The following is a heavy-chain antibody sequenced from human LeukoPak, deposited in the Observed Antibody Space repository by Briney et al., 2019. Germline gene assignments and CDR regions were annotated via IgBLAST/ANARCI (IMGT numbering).Heavy chain of an antibody. D-gene: IGHD6-19*01. CDR3: ARQEFGSSWSPPEYFDL. J-gene: IGHJ2*01. CDR1: GGSLSGYY. CDR2: INHSGST. V-gene: IGHV4-34*01. Sequence: SETLSLTCSVYGGSLSGYYWSWIRQTPGKGLELIGEINHSGSTTYYPSFKNRVTISVDTSKNQFSLNLTSVTAADTAVYYCARQEFGSSWSPPEYFDLWGRGTLVTVSS.